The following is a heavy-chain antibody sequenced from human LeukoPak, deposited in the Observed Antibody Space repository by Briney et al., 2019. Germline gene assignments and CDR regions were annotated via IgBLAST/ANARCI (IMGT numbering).Heavy chain of an antibody. V-gene: IGHV4-61*01. D-gene: IGHD5-18*01. CDR3: ARGGSYGFPFYFDY. Sequence: SETLSLTCTVSGGSVSSGSYYWRWLRQPPGKGLEWIGYIYYSGSTNYNPSLKSRVTISVDTSKNQFSLKLSSVTAADTAVYYCARGGSYGFPFYFDYWGQGTLVTVSS. CDR1: GGSVSSGSYY. J-gene: IGHJ4*02. CDR2: IYYSGST.